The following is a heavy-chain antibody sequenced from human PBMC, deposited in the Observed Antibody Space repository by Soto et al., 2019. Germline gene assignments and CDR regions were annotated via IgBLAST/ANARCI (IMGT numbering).Heavy chain of an antibody. CDR1: GFTFSSYA. J-gene: IGHJ4*02. CDR2: ISGSGGST. D-gene: IGHD3-22*01. Sequence: VGSLRLCCAASGFTFSSYAMSWVRQAPGKGLEWVSAISGSGGSTYYADSVKGRFTISRDNSKDTLYLQMNSLRAEDTAVYYCANAPRTYEFPYYFDSSGQGNLVTV. CDR3: ANAPRTYEFPYYFDS. V-gene: IGHV3-23*01.